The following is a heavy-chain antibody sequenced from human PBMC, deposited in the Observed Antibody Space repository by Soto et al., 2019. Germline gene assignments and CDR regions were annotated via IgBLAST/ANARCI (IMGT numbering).Heavy chain of an antibody. CDR3: ATGRDCSGSYRFFSFPN. CDR1: GYTLTELS. D-gene: IGHD3-10*02. CDR2: FDPEDGET. J-gene: IGHJ4*02. Sequence: ASVKVSCKVSGYTLTELSMHWVRQAPGKGLEWMGGFDPEDGETIYAQKFQGRVTMTEDTSTDTAYMELSSLRSEDTAVYYCATGRDCSGSYRFFSFPNWGQGTLVTVSS. V-gene: IGHV1-24*01.